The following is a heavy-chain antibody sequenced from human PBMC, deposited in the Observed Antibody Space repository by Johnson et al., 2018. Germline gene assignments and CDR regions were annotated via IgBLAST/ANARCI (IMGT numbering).Heavy chain of an antibody. CDR2: IRSKAYGGTT. J-gene: IGHJ6*03. CDR1: GFTFGDYA. CDR3: TRDSFTMGRGVKYYYYYRDV. D-gene: IGHD3-10*01. Sequence: EVQLVESGGGLVQPGRSLRLSCTASGFTFGDYAMSWFRQAPGKGLEWVGFIRSKAYGGTTEYAASVKGRFTISRDDSKSIAYLQMNSLNTEETAVYYCTRDSFTMGRGVKYYYYYRDVWGKGITVTVSS. V-gene: IGHV3-49*03.